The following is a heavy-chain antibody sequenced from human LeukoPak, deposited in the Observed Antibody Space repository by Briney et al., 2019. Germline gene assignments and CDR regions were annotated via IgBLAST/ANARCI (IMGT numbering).Heavy chain of an antibody. J-gene: IGHJ4*02. D-gene: IGHD2-8*02. CDR2: TYYRSKWYN. CDR3: ASTVTAVGRGVVDY. V-gene: IGHV6-1*01. Sequence: SQTLSLTCAISGDSVSSNSAAWNWIRQSPSRGLEWLGRTYYRSKWYNDYAVFVKSRITINPDTSKNQFSLQLNSVTPEDTAVYYCASTVTAVGRGVVDYWGQGTLVTVSS. CDR1: GDSVSSNSAA.